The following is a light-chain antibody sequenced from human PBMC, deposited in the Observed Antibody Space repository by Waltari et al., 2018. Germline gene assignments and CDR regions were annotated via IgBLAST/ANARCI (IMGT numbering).Light chain of an antibody. Sequence: QSVLTQPPSASGPPGPRVTIPCSGRSSNIESNTVTWYQPLPGTAPKLLHQRKSLRPSGVPARFSGSQSGTSASLAISGLQSEDEATYYCAAWDDRMNGRGVFGGGTKVTVL. CDR3: AAWDDRMNGRGV. J-gene: IGLJ3*02. CDR2: RKS. V-gene: IGLV1-44*01. CDR1: SSNIESNT.